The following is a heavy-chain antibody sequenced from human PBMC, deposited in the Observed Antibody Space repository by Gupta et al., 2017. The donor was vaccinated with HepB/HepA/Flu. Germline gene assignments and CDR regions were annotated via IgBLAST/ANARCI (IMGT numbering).Heavy chain of an antibody. CDR2: ISSSSSTI. D-gene: IGHD3-16*01. CDR1: GFTFSSYI. CDR3: ARTWVYYMDV. J-gene: IGHJ6*03. V-gene: IGHV3-48*02. Sequence: EVQLVESGGGLVQPGGSLRLSCVASGFTFSSYILNWVRQAPGKGLEWVSYISSSSSTIYYADSVKGRFTISRDNAKNSLYLQMNSLRDEDTAGYYCARTWVYYMDVWGKGTTVTVSS.